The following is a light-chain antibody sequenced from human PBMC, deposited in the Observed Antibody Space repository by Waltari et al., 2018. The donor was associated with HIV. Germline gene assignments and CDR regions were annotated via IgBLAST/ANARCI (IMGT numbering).Light chain of an antibody. CDR1: SSDVGGYNS. CDR3: CSYAGSYTFV. V-gene: IGLV2-11*01. Sequence: QSALTQPPSVSGSPGQSVAIPCPGTSSDVGGYNSVSWYQQHPGKALKLMIYDVTKRPSGVPDRFSGSKSGNTASLTISGLQAEDEADYYCCSYAGSYTFVFGGGTKLTVL. J-gene: IGLJ3*02. CDR2: DVT.